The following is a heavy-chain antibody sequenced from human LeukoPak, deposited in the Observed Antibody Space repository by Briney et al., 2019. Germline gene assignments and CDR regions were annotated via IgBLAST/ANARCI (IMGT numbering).Heavy chain of an antibody. V-gene: IGHV3-74*01. CDR2: INSDGSST. CDR1: GFTFDDYG. J-gene: IGHJ6*03. CDR3: ATSRPGSSIYMDV. Sequence: PGGSLRLSCAASGFTFDDYGMSWVRQAPGKGLVWVSRINSDGSSTSYADSVKGRFTISRDNAKNTLYLQMNSLRAEDTAVYYCATSRPGSSIYMDVWGKGTTVTVSS. D-gene: IGHD1-26*01.